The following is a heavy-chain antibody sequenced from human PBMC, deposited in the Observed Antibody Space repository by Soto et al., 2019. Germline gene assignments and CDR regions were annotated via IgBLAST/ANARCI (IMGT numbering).Heavy chain of an antibody. J-gene: IGHJ6*02. CDR2: IYTSGST. V-gene: IGHV4-4*07. Sequence: SETLSLTCTVSGGSISSYYWSWIRQPAGKGLEWIGRIYTSGSTNYNPSLKSRVTMSVDTSKNQFSLRLSSVTAADTAVYYCAREATNGYYYYYGMDVWGQGTTVTVSS. CDR3: AREATNGYYYYYGMDV. D-gene: IGHD5-12*01. CDR1: GGSISSYY.